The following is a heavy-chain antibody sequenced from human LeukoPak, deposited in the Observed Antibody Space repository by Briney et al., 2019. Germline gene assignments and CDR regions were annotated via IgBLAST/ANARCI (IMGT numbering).Heavy chain of an antibody. J-gene: IGHJ5*02. CDR1: GYSISSGYY. V-gene: IGHV4-38-2*02. CDR2: IYHSGST. D-gene: IGHD2-2*02. Sequence: SETLSLTCTVSGYSISSGYYWGWIRQPPGKGLEWIGSIYHSGSTYYNPSLKSRVTISVDTSKNQFSLKLSSVTAADTAVYYCARAIYLNWFDPWGQGTLVTVSS. CDR3: ARAIYLNWFDP.